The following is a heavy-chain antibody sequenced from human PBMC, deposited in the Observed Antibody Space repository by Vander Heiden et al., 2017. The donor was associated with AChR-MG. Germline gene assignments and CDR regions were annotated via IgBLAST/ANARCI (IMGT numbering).Heavy chain of an antibody. Sequence: QVLLQESGPGLVKPSGTLSLTCAVSGGSISSSNWWSWVRQPPGKGLEWIREIYHSGRTNYNPSLKSRVTISVDKSKNQFSLKLSSVTAADTAVYYCARSEVYGLWFGELAYYYYYGMDVWGQGTTVTVSS. CDR2: IYHSGRT. CDR3: ARSEVYGLWFGELAYYYYYGMDV. J-gene: IGHJ6*02. CDR1: GGSISSSNW. V-gene: IGHV4-4*02. D-gene: IGHD3-10*01.